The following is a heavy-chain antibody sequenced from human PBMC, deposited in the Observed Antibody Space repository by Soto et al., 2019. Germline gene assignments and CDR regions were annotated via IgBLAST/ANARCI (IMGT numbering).Heavy chain of an antibody. J-gene: IGHJ6*02. CDR2: ISGSGGST. Sequence: PGGSLRLSCAASGFTFSSYAMSWVRQAPGKGLEWVSAISGSGGSTYYADSVKGRFTISRDNSKNMLYLQMNSLRAEDTAVYYCAKDLRLGSSWYSYYYYGMDVWGQGTTVTVSS. V-gene: IGHV3-23*01. D-gene: IGHD6-13*01. CDR1: GFTFSSYA. CDR3: AKDLRLGSSWYSYYYYGMDV.